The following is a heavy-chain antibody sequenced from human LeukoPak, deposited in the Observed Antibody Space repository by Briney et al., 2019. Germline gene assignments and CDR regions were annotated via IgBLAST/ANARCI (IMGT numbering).Heavy chain of an antibody. CDR2: ISAYNGNT. J-gene: IGHJ4*02. D-gene: IGHD3-22*01. Sequence: ASVKVSCKASGYTFTSYGISWVRQAPGQGLEWMGWISAYNGNTNYAQKLQGRVTMTTDTSTGTAYMELRSLRSDDTAVYYCATTPASYDSSGYWFDNWGQGTLVTVSS. CDR3: ATTPASYDSSGYWFDN. V-gene: IGHV1-18*01. CDR1: GYTFTSYG.